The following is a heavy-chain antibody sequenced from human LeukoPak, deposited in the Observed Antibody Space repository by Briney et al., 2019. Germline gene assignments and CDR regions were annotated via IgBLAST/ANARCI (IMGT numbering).Heavy chain of an antibody. V-gene: IGHV3-11*01. Sequence: GGSLRLSCAASGFTFSDYYMSWIRQAPGKGLEWVSYISSSGSTIYHADSVKGRFTISRDNAKNSLYLQMNSLRAEDTAVYYCARDAVVQQQLDYYYGMDVGGQGTTITVSS. CDR1: GFTFSDYY. D-gene: IGHD6-13*01. J-gene: IGHJ6*02. CDR3: ARDAVVQQQLDYYYGMDV. CDR2: ISSSGSTI.